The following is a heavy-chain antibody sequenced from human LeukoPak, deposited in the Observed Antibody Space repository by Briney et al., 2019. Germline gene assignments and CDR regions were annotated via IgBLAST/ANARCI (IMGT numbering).Heavy chain of an antibody. J-gene: IGHJ4*02. CDR3: ARDRLRWPKIDY. D-gene: IGHD4-23*01. CDR1: GGSISSSSYY. Sequence: SETLSLTCNVSGGSISSSSYYWGWIRQPPGKGLEWIGSIYYYGSTYYNPSLKSRVTISVDTSKNQFSLKLSSVTAADTAVYYCARDRLRWPKIDYWGQGTLDTVSS. CDR2: IYYYGST. V-gene: IGHV4-39*07.